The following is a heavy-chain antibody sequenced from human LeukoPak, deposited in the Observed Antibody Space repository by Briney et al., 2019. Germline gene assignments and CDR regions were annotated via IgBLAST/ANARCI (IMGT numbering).Heavy chain of an antibody. V-gene: IGHV4-34*01. D-gene: IGHD5-18*01. J-gene: IGHJ1*01. CDR3: ARRTGYGPSRYFQH. CDR2: INHSGST. CDR1: GGSFCGYY. Sequence: SETLSLTCAVYGGSFCGYYWSWIRQPPGKGLEWVGEINHSGSTNYNPSLKSRVTISVDTSKNQFSLQLSSVTAADTAVYYCARRTGYGPSRYFQHWGQGTLVTVSS.